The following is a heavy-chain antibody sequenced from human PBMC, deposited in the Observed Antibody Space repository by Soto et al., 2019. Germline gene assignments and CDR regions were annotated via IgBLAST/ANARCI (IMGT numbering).Heavy chain of an antibody. J-gene: IGHJ5*02. CDR1: GFTFSTYA. Sequence: QSGGSLRLSCAASGFTFSTYAMTWVRQAPGKGLEWVSGISGSGGSTYYADSVKGRFTISRDNSKNTLYLQMNSLRAEDTAVYYCAKRPLATVFGVAGNRFDPWGQGTLVTVSS. V-gene: IGHV3-23*01. CDR3: AKRPLATVFGVAGNRFDP. D-gene: IGHD3-3*01. CDR2: ISGSGGST.